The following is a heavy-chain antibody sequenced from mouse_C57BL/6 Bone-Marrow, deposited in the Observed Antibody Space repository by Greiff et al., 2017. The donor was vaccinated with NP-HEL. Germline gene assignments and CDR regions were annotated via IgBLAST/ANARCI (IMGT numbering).Heavy chain of an antibody. D-gene: IGHD3-1*01. CDR3: ARGHRSAHWYVDV. V-gene: IGHV5-15*01. CDR2: ISNLAYSI. Sequence: EVQGVESGGGLVQPGGSLKLSCAASGFTFSDYGMAWVRQAPRKGPEWVAFISNLAYSIYYADTVTGRFTISRENAKNTLYLEMSSLRSEDTAMYYCARGHRSAHWYVDVWGTGTTVTVAS. CDR1: GFTFSDYG. J-gene: IGHJ1*03.